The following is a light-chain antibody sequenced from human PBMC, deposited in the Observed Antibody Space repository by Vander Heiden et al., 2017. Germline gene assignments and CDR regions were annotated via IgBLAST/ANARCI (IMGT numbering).Light chain of an antibody. Sequence: EIVLTQSPATLSLSRGERATLSCRASQSIGTYLAWYQQKPGQAPRLLIYDASDRATGIPLRFSGSGSGTDFTLTISSLEPEDFVVYYCQQRTNWPPFTFGQGTKLEIK. CDR1: QSIGTY. CDR3: QQRTNWPPFT. V-gene: IGKV3-11*01. CDR2: DAS. J-gene: IGKJ2*01.